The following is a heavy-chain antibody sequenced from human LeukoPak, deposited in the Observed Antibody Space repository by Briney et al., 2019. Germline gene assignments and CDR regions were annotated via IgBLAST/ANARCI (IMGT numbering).Heavy chain of an antibody. J-gene: IGHJ4*02. Sequence: ASVNVSCKASGGTVSSYAISWVRHAPGQGLEWMGGIIPIFGTANYAQKFQGRVRITADESTSTAYMELSSLRSEDTAVYYCAPYSPSSSEPFDYWGQGTLVTVSS. V-gene: IGHV1-69*01. D-gene: IGHD6-6*01. CDR1: GGTVSSYA. CDR2: IIPIFGTA. CDR3: APYSPSSSEPFDY.